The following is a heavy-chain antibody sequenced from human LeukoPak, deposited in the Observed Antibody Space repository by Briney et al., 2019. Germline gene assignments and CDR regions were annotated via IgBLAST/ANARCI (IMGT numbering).Heavy chain of an antibody. J-gene: IGHJ6*02. CDR3: ARVSPQIVVEEWDYYYGMDV. Sequence: ASVKVSCKASGGTFSSYAISWVRQAPGQGLEWMGRIIPILGITNYAQKFQGRVTITADKSTSTAYMELSSLRSEDTAVYYCARVSPQIVVEEWDYYYGMDVWGQGTTVTVS. CDR1: GGTFSSYA. V-gene: IGHV1-69*04. D-gene: IGHD1-26*01. CDR2: IIPILGIT.